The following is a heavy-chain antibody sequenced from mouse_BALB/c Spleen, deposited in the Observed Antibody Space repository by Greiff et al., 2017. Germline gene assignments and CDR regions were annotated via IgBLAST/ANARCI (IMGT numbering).Heavy chain of an antibody. V-gene: IGHV1-7*01. CDR1: GYTFTSYW. D-gene: IGHD2-4*01. J-gene: IGHJ2*01. CDR3: ARGVYDYGGSYFDY. Sequence: VQLQQSGAELAKPGASVKMSCKASGYTFTSYWMHWVKQRPGQGLEWIGYINPSTVYTEYNQKFKDKATLTADKSSSTAYMQLSSLTSEDSAVYFCARGVYDYGGSYFDYWGQGTTLTVSS. CDR2: INPSTVYT.